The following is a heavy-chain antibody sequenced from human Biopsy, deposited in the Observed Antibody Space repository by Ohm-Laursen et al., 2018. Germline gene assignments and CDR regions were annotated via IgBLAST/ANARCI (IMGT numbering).Heavy chain of an antibody. V-gene: IGHV4-59*08. CDR3: ARHPTHRIQQIDY. CDR1: GESFNGYY. Sequence: SDTLSLTCAVYGESFNGYYWSWIRQPPGKGLEWIGYIYYSGSTNYNPSLKSRVTISVDTSKNQFSLRLSSVTAADTAVYYCARHPTHRIQQIDYWGQGTLVTVSS. CDR2: IYYSGST. D-gene: IGHD5-18*01. J-gene: IGHJ4*02.